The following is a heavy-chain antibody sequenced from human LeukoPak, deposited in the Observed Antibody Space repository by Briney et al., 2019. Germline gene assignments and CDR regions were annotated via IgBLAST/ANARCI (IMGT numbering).Heavy chain of an antibody. CDR3: ARVAVSVRYFDWLAISSQPYYFDY. CDR2: INPNSGDT. Sequence: ASVKVSCKASGYSFTGYYMHWVRQAPGQGLEWMGWINPNSGDTNFAQKFQGRVTMTKDTSTSTVYMEVSRLRSDDTAVYYCARVAVSVRYFDWLAISSQPYYFDYWGQGTLVTVSS. V-gene: IGHV1-2*02. D-gene: IGHD3-9*01. CDR1: GYSFTGYY. J-gene: IGHJ4*02.